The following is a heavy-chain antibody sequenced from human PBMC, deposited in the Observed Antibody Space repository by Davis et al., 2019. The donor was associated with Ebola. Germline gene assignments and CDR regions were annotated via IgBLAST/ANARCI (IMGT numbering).Heavy chain of an antibody. D-gene: IGHD2-21*02. CDR2: IRYDGSDK. J-gene: IGHJ4*02. Sequence: PGGSLRLSCAASGFMFSSYGMHWVRQAPGKGLEWVAFIRYDGSDKYYADSVTGRFTISRDNSKNMVWLQMNSLRGEDTAVYYCGPKPVVTPTYSLGYWGQGTLVTVSS. CDR3: GPKPVVTPTYSLGY. V-gene: IGHV3-30*02. CDR1: GFMFSSYG.